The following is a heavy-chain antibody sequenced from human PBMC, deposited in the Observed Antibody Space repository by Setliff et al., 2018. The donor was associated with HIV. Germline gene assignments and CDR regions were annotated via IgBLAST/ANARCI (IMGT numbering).Heavy chain of an antibody. V-gene: IGHV4-39*07. Sequence: PSETLSLTCTVSGDSVNDRSYFWGWIRQPPGKGLEWIGTFYYNGDSRYNPSLKSRVTISVDTSKNQFSLNLNLRAEDAAVYYCAKGRGVLFGVVIPHYYMDVWGKGTAVTVSS. CDR3: AKGRGVLFGVVIPHYYMDV. CDR2: FYYNGDS. D-gene: IGHD3-3*01. CDR1: GDSVNDRSYF. J-gene: IGHJ6*03.